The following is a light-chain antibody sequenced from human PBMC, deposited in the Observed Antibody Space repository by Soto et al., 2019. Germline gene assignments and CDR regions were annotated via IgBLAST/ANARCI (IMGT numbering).Light chain of an antibody. CDR2: GAS. CDR3: QQYGSSPLT. CDR1: QSVSSSF. V-gene: IGKV3-20*01. Sequence: EIVLTQSPGTLSLSPGERATLSCRASQSVSSSFLAWYQHKPGPAPRLLIYGASSRATGIPDRFSGSGSGTDFTLTISRLEPEDVAVYYCQQYGSSPLTFGGGTKVEIK. J-gene: IGKJ4*01.